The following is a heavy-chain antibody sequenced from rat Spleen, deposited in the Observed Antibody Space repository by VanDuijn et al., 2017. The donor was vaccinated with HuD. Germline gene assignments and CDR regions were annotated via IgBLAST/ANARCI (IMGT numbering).Heavy chain of an antibody. Sequence: EVQLVESGGGSVQPGRSMKLSCAASGFTFSNYGMAWVSQAPKKGLEWVTYINYDGGSTYYRDSVKGRFTISRDDAKSTLYLQMDSLRSEDTATYYCTSGTFWGQGVMVTVSS. CDR1: GFTFSNYG. CDR3: TSGTF. J-gene: IGHJ2*01. CDR2: INYDGGST. V-gene: IGHV5-20*01.